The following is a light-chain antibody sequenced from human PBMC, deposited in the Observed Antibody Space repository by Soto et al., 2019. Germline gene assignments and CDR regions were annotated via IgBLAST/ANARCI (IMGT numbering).Light chain of an antibody. CDR3: GSYTSSSSYV. Sequence: QSALTQPASVSGSPGQSITISCTGTSSDVGGYNYVSWYQQHPGKAPKLMIYDVSNRPSGVSNRFSGSKSGSTASLTISGLQAEDEADYYCGSYTSSSSYVFGTGTKVTVL. CDR1: SSDVGGYNY. J-gene: IGLJ1*01. V-gene: IGLV2-14*01. CDR2: DVS.